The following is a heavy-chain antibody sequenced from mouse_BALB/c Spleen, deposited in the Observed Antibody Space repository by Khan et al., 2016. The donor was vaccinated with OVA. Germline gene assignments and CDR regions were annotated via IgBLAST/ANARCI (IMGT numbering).Heavy chain of an antibody. V-gene: IGHV1S132*01. J-gene: IGHJ3*01. CDR2: IFPGTGTT. CDR1: GYTFPSYW. CDR3: ARCYFGNYEFVY. D-gene: IGHD2-1*01. Sequence: VQLQESGAELVKPGTSVKLSCKTSGYTFPSYWIQWVKQRPGQGLGWIGQIFPGTGTTYYNENFKDKATLTVDTSSNSAYMQLTSLTSEDSAVYFCARCYFGNYEFVYWGQGTLVTVSP.